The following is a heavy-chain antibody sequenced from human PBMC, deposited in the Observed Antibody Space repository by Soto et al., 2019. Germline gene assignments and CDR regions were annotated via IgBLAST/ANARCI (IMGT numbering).Heavy chain of an antibody. CDR3: AHFGYCSSTSCYTGGWFDP. D-gene: IGHD2-2*02. CDR2: INHSGST. Sequence: SETLSLSCAVYGGSFSGYYWSWIRQPPGKGLEWSGEINHSGSTNYNPSLKSRVTISVDTSKNQFSLKLSSVTAADTAVYYCAHFGYCSSTSCYTGGWFDPWGQGTLVTVS. CDR1: GGSFSGYY. V-gene: IGHV4-34*01. J-gene: IGHJ5*02.